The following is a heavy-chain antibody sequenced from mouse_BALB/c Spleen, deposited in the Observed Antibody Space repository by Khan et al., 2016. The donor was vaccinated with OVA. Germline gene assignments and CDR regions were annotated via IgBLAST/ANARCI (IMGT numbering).Heavy chain of an antibody. V-gene: IGHV2-6-7*01. Sequence: QVQLKQSGPGLVAPSQSLSITCTVSGFSLTGYAVNWVRQPPGKGLEWLGMIWGDGRTDYNSALKSRLSISKDNSKSQVFLKMNSLQTDDTARYDCATSDGMDYWGQGTSVTISS. CDR2: IWGDGRT. J-gene: IGHJ4*01. CDR1: GFSLTGYA. CDR3: ATSDGMDY.